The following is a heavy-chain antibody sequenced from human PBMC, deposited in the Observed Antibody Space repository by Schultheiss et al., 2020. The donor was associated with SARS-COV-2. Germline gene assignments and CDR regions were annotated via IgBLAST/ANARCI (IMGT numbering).Heavy chain of an antibody. CDR2: ISSSSSTI. J-gene: IGHJ6*03. CDR1: GFTFSSYS. D-gene: IGHD6-6*01. V-gene: IGHV3-48*04. CDR3: ARVGRVKYSSSVYYYMDV. Sequence: GESLKISCAASGFTFSSYSMNWVRQAPGKGLEWVSYISSSSSTIYYADSVKGRFTISRDNAKNSLYLQMNSLRAEDTAVYYCARVGRVKYSSSVYYYMDVWGKGTTVTVSS.